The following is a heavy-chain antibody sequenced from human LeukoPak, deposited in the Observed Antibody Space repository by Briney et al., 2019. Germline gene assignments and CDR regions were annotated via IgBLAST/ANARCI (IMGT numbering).Heavy chain of an antibody. CDR1: GGSISSGDYY. V-gene: IGHV4-30-4*08. Sequence: PSQTLSLTCTVSGGSISSGDYYWSWIRQPPGKGLEWIGYIYYSGSTYYNPSLKSRVTISVDTSKNQFSLKLSSVTAADTAVYYCARQGPYSSSWYEAFDIWGQGTMVTVSS. CDR3: ARQGPYSSSWYEAFDI. CDR2: IYYSGST. D-gene: IGHD6-13*01. J-gene: IGHJ3*02.